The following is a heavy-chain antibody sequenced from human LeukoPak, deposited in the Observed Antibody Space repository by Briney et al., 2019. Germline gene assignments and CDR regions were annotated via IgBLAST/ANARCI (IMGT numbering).Heavy chain of an antibody. D-gene: IGHD6-19*01. Sequence: EASVKVSCKASGYTFSSYGISWVRQAPGQGLEWMGWISVYNGDTNYAQKFQGGVTMTTDTSTSTAYMELRSLRSDDTAVYYCARHGIAVVDYWGQGTLVTVSS. CDR2: ISVYNGDT. CDR3: ARHGIAVVDY. CDR1: GYTFSSYG. V-gene: IGHV1-18*01. J-gene: IGHJ4*02.